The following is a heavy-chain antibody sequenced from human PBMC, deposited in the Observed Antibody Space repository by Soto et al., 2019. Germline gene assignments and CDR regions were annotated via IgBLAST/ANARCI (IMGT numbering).Heavy chain of an antibody. CDR3: ARSYGSGSRPFDY. V-gene: IGHV1-69*02. D-gene: IGHD3-10*01. J-gene: IGHJ4*02. CDR2: IIPVLSMS. CDR1: GGTFNRYT. Sequence: QVQLVQSGAEVKKPGSSVKVSCKASGGTFNRYTFSWVRQAPGQGLEWMGRIIPVLSMSTYAQKFQGRVSLIADTSTNTASMELYSLRSDDTALYYCARSYGSGSRPFDYWGQGSLVTVSS.